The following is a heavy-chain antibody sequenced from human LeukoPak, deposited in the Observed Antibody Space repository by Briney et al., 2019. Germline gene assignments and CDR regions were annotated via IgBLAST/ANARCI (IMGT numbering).Heavy chain of an antibody. D-gene: IGHD3-22*01. CDR3: ARDADYYDSSGYYFH. CDR1: GYTFTSYG. J-gene: IGHJ4*02. Sequence: ASVKVSCKASGYTFTSYGISWVRQAPGQGLEWMGWISAYNGNTNYAQKLQGRVSMTTDTSTSTAYMELRSLRSDDTAVYYCARDADYYDSSGYYFHWGQGTLVTVSS. V-gene: IGHV1-18*01. CDR2: ISAYNGNT.